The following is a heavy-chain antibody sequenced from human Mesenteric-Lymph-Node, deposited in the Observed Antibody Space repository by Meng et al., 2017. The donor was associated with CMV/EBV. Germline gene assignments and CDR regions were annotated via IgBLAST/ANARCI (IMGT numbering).Heavy chain of an antibody. Sequence: GESLKISCAASGFTFNNYAMTWVRQPPGKRLEWVSVIHCGGDSTYYADSVKGRFTISRDNSKNTLNLQMNSLRAEDTAIYYCAKASGSEQSFIDYWGQGTLVTVSS. V-gene: IGHV3-23*03. D-gene: IGHD3-10*01. CDR3: AKASGSEQSFIDY. CDR1: GFTFNNYA. J-gene: IGHJ4*03. CDR2: IHCGGDST.